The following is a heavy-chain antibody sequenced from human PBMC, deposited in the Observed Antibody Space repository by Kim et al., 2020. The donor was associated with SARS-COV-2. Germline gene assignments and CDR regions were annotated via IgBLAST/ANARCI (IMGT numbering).Heavy chain of an antibody. CDR3: ARLGYYGSGSYFDYFDY. CDR1: GGTFSSYA. CDR2: IIPIFGTA. Sequence: SVKVSCKASGGTFSSYAISWVRQAPGQGLEWMGGIIPIFGTANYAQKFQGRVTITADESTSTAYMELSSLRSEDTAVYYCARLGYYGSGSYFDYFDYWGQGTLVTVSS. J-gene: IGHJ4*02. V-gene: IGHV1-69*13. D-gene: IGHD3-10*01.